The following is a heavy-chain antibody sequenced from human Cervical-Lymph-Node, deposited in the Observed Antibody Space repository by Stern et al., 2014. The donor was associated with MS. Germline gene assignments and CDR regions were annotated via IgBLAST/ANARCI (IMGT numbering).Heavy chain of an antibody. Sequence: VKLVESGGGVIQPGGSLRLSCTASGVTVSRDYMTWVRQAPGKGLEWVSLITNVGSTFYTDSVKGRFTISRDDSKNTVYLHMTSLRAEDTAMYYCARDTSSPERSDWWGQGTLVTVSS. D-gene: IGHD1-1*01. CDR1: GVTVSRDY. J-gene: IGHJ4*02. CDR3: ARDTSSPERSDW. CDR2: ITNVGST. V-gene: IGHV3-53*01.